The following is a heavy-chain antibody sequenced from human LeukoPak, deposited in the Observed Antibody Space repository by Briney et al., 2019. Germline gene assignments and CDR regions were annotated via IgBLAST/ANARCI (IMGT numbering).Heavy chain of an antibody. J-gene: IGHJ5*02. D-gene: IGHD3-3*01. CDR3: ARVYSDFWSGYYTWFDP. CDR1: GGSISSGDYY. V-gene: IGHV4-30-4*08. CDR2: IYYSGST. Sequence: SQTLSLTCTVSGGSISSGDYYWSWIRQPPGKGLEWIGYIYYSGSTYYNPSLKSRVTISVDTSKTQFSLKLSSVTAADTAVYYCARVYSDFWSGYYTWFDPWGQGTLVTVSS.